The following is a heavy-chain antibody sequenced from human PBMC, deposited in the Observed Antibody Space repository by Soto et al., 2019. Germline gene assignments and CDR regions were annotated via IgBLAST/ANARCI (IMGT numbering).Heavy chain of an antibody. J-gene: IGHJ6*02. V-gene: IGHV3-9*01. CDR3: AKDSPVTTNYGMDV. D-gene: IGHD4-4*01. CDR2: ISWNSGSI. CDR1: GFTFDDYA. Sequence: EVQLVESGGGLVQPGRSLRLSCAASGFTFDDYAMHWVRQAPGKGLEWVSGISWNSGSIGYVDSVKGRFTISRDNAKNSLYLQMNSLRAEDTALYYCAKDSPVTTNYGMDVWGQGTTVTVSS.